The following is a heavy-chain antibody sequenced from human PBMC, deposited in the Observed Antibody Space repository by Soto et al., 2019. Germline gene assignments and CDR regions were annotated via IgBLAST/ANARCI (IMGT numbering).Heavy chain of an antibody. D-gene: IGHD6-19*01. CDR1: GYTFTSYA. J-gene: IGHJ6*02. Sequence: QVQLVQSGAEVKKPGASVKVSCKASGYTFTSYAMHWVRQAPGQRLEWMGWINAGNGNTKYSQKFQGRVTINRDTSASTAYMELSSLRSEDTAVYYCARWPISEYSSGWYRYYYYGMDVWGQGTTVTVSS. CDR2: INAGNGNT. V-gene: IGHV1-3*01. CDR3: ARWPISEYSSGWYRYYYYGMDV.